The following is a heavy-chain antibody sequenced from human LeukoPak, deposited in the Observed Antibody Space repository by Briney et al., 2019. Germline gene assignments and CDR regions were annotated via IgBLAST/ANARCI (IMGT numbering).Heavy chain of an antibody. V-gene: IGHV4-34*01. J-gene: IGHJ5*02. D-gene: IGHD1-1*01. CDR1: GGSFSGYY. CDR3: ARVVGTTGIIWFDP. CDR2: INHSGST. Sequence: PSETLSLTCAIYGGSFSGYYWSWLRQPPGKGLEWIGEINHSGSTNYNPSLKSRVTISVDTSKNQFSLKLSSVTAADTAVYYCARVVGTTGIIWFDPWGQGTLVTVSS.